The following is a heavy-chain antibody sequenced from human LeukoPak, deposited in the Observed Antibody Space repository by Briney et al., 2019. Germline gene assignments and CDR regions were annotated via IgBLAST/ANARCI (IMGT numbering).Heavy chain of an antibody. Sequence: PSETLSLTCTVSGGSISSSGYYWSWIRQPPGKGLEWIRYIYHSGSTYYNPSLRSRVTISVDRSKNQFSLKLSSVTAADTAVYYCVIGYAGGSTKYGGNFPLDYWGQGTLVTVSS. CDR2: IYHSGST. CDR3: VIGYAGGSTKYGGNFPLDY. J-gene: IGHJ4*02. CDR1: GGSISSSGYY. D-gene: IGHD4-23*01. V-gene: IGHV4-30-2*01.